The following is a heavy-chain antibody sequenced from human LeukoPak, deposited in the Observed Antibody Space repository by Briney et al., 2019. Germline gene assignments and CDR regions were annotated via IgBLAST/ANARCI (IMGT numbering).Heavy chain of an antibody. CDR1: GGSISSYY. D-gene: IGHD5-18*01. J-gene: IGHJ4*02. CDR2: IYYSGST. CDR3: ARSLVQLWSRAFDY. V-gene: IGHV4-59*12. Sequence: SETLSLTCTVSGGSISSYYWSWIRQPPGKGLEWIGYIYYSGSTNYNPSLKSRVTISVDTSKNQFSLKLSSVTAADTAVYYCARSLVQLWSRAFDYWGQGTLVTVSS.